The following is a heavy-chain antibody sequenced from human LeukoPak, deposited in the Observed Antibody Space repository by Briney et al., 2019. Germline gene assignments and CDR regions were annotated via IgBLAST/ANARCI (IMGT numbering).Heavy chain of an antibody. V-gene: IGHV4-31*03. CDR3: ARSHGDSSFDY. CDR2: IYYSGST. D-gene: IGHD4-17*01. Sequence: SETLSLTCTVSGGSISIGGYFWSWIRQHPGKGLEWIGYIYYSGSTYYNPSLKSRVTISVDTSKNQFSLKLSSVTAADTAVYYCARSHGDSSFDYWGQGTLVTVSS. J-gene: IGHJ4*02. CDR1: GGSISIGGYF.